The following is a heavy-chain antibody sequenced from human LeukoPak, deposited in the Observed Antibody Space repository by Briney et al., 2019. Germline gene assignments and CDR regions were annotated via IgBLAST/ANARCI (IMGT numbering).Heavy chain of an antibody. V-gene: IGHV1-8*01. J-gene: IGHJ5*02. CDR3: ARDGTSGGYGDSEDWFDP. CDR2: MNPNSGNT. Sequence: AAVKVSCKAPGYTFTSYDINWVRQATGQGLEWMGWMNPNSGNTGYAQKFQGRVTMTRNTSISTAYMELSSLRSEDTAVYYCARDGTSGGYGDSEDWFDPWGQGTLVTVSS. D-gene: IGHD4-17*01. CDR1: GYTFTSYD.